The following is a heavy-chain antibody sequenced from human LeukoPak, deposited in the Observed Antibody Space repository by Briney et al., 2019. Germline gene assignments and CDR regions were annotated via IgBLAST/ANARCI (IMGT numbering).Heavy chain of an antibody. CDR1: GFTFSSYG. D-gene: IGHD6-19*01. CDR3: AKSPYSSGWLRYY. V-gene: IGHV3-23*01. CDR2: ITGSGGST. J-gene: IGHJ4*02. Sequence: PGGSLRLSCAASGFTFSSYGMSWVRQAPGKGLEWVSAITGSGGSTYYADSVKGRFTISRDNSKNTLYLQMNSLRAEDTAVYYCAKSPYSSGWLRYYWGQGTLVTVSS.